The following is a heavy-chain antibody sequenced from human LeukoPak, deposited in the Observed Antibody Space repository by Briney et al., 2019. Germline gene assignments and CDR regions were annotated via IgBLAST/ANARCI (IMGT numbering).Heavy chain of an antibody. CDR2: SEGDDTTT. Sequence: GVSLTLSCAASGFSVGNYWMHWVRQAPGKGLVWVSRSEGDDTTTTYADSVKGRFTVSRDNAKNTVYLQMNSPRVEDTAVYYCAKLDWFDPWGQGTLVTVSP. J-gene: IGHJ5*02. CDR1: GFSVGNYW. V-gene: IGHV3-74*03. CDR3: AKLDWFDP. D-gene: IGHD3-3*02.